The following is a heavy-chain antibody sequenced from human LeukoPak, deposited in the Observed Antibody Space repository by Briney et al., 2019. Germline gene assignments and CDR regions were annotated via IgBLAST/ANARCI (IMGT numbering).Heavy chain of an antibody. CDR1: GGSISSGGYY. J-gene: IGHJ2*01. Sequence: MSSETLSLTCTVSGGSISSGGYYWSWIRQPPGKGLEWIGEINHSGSTNYNPSLKSRVTISVDTSKNQFSLKLSSVTAADTAVYYCARVARYYYDSSGYLSTYWYFDLWGRGTLVTVSS. V-gene: IGHV4-39*07. D-gene: IGHD3-22*01. CDR2: INHSGST. CDR3: ARVARYYYDSSGYLSTYWYFDL.